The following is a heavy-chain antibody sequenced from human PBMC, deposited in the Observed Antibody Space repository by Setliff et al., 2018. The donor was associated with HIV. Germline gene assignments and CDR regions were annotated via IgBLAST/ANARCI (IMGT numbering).Heavy chain of an antibody. D-gene: IGHD3-16*01. V-gene: IGHV4-28*06. Sequence: SETLSLTCAVSGYSISSSHWWGWIRQPPGKGLEWIGYIYYSGSTNYNPSLKSRATMSVDTSNNRFSLKLSTVTALDTAVYYCAKTVVGDSYALPNDGFDIWGQGTMVTVSS. CDR1: GYSISSSHW. J-gene: IGHJ3*02. CDR2: IYYSGST. CDR3: AKTVVGDSYALPNDGFDI.